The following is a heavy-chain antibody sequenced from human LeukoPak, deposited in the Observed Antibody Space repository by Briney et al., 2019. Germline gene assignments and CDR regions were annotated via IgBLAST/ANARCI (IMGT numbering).Heavy chain of an antibody. CDR3: ARSTNREGYYYYYMDV. Sequence: GGSLRLSCAASGLTFSSYTMNWVRQAPGKGLEWVPVIYSGGSTYYADSVKGRFTISRDNSKNTLYLQMNSLRAEDTAVYYCARSTNREGYYYYYMDVWGKGTTVTVSS. CDR1: GLTFSSYT. CDR2: IYSGGST. D-gene: IGHD1-14*01. V-gene: IGHV3-66*02. J-gene: IGHJ6*03.